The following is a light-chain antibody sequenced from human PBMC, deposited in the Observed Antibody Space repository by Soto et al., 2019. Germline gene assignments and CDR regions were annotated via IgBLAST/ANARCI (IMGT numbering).Light chain of an antibody. Sequence: EFVLTQSPGTLSLSPGERATLSCRASQTVRNNYLAWYQQKPGQAPRLLIYDASSRATGIPDRFSGGGSGTDFTLTINNLDPEDFAVYYCQQRSNWPITFGQGTRLEIK. J-gene: IGKJ5*01. CDR3: QQRSNWPIT. V-gene: IGKV3D-20*02. CDR2: DAS. CDR1: QTVRNNY.